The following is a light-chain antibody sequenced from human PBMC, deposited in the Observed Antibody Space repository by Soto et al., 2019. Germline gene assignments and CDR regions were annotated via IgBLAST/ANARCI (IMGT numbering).Light chain of an antibody. J-gene: IGKJ4*01. CDR1: QGIGGT. Sequence: EIVMTQSPATLPVSPGEGATLSCRARQGIGGTLAWYQHKPGQAPRLLIYDASARATGVPARFSGSGSGTEFTLTINSLQSEDFAVYYCQRDNNWPLTFGGGTKVESK. CDR2: DAS. V-gene: IGKV3-15*01. CDR3: QRDNNWPLT.